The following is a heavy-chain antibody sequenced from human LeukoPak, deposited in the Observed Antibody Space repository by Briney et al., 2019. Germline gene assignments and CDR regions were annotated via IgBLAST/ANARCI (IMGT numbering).Heavy chain of an antibody. V-gene: IGHV3-74*01. CDR2: INSDGSSI. CDR1: GFTFSSYW. Sequence: QPGGSLRLSCAASGFTFSSYWMHWVRQAPGKGLVWVSRINSDGSSISYADSVKGRFTISRDNAKNTLYLQINSLRAEDTAVYYCANEYDNAFDIWGQGTMVTVSS. CDR3: ANEYDNAFDI. D-gene: IGHD3-22*01. J-gene: IGHJ3*02.